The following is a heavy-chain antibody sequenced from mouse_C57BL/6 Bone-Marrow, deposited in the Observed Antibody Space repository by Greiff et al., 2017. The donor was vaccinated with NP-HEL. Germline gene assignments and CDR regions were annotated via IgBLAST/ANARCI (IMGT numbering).Heavy chain of an antibody. CDR2: ISDGGSYT. D-gene: IGHD1-1*01. V-gene: IGHV5-4*01. CDR3: AIYYYGSSPFDY. Sequence: EVQGVESGGGLVKPGGSLKLSCAASGFTFSSYAMSWVRQTPEKRLEWVATISDGGSYTYYPDNVKGRFTISRDNAKNNLYLQMSHLKSEDTAMYYCAIYYYGSSPFDYWGQGTTLTVSS. CDR1: GFTFSSYA. J-gene: IGHJ2*01.